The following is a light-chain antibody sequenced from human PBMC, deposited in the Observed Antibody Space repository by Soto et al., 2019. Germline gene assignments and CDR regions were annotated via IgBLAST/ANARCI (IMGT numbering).Light chain of an antibody. CDR1: SSDVGGYNY. Sequence: QSALTQPASVSGSPGQSITISCTGTSSDVGGYNYVSWYQQHPGKAPKLMIYEVSNRPSGVSNRFSGSKSGNTASLTISGLQAEYEADYYCSSYTCSSTLDVFGTGTKLTVL. V-gene: IGLV2-14*01. J-gene: IGLJ1*01. CDR3: SSYTCSSTLDV. CDR2: EVS.